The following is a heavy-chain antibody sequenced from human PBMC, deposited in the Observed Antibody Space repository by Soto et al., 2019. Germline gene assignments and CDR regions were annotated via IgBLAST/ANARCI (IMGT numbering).Heavy chain of an antibody. J-gene: IGHJ4*02. D-gene: IGHD3-22*01. V-gene: IGHV3-23*01. Sequence: GGSLRLSCAASEFTFSNYAMSWVRQAPGKGLEWVSSISDNGGTTYYADSVKGRFTISRDNSKNTLYLQMNSLRAEDTAFYYCAKDPRQLIVYFDYWGRGTKVTVSS. CDR1: EFTFSNYA. CDR2: ISDNGGTT. CDR3: AKDPRQLIVYFDY.